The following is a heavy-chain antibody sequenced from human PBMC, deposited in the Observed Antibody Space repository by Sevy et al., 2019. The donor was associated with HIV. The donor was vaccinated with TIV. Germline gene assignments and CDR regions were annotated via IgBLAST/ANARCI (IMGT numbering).Heavy chain of an antibody. V-gene: IGHV4-31*03. CDR1: GGSISSGGYY. J-gene: IGHJ3*02. D-gene: IGHD2-21*02. Sequence: SETLSLTCTVSGGSISSGGYYWSWIRQHPGKGLEWIGYIYYSGRTYYNPSLKSRVTISVDTSKNQFSLKLSSVTAADTAVYYCARDCSLNTVVTPWRAFDIWGQGTMVTVSS. CDR3: ARDCSLNTVVTPWRAFDI. CDR2: IYYSGRT.